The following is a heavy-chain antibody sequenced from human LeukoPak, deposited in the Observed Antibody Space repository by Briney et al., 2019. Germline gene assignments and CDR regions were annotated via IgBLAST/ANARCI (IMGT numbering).Heavy chain of an antibody. CDR2: IYHSGST. CDR3: ARDCTRCYGSSDWYFDL. Sequence: PSGTLSLTCAVSDASINSSNWWSWVRQSPGKGLQWIGEIYHSGSTYYNPSLKSRVTISVDTSKNQFSLKLSSVTAADTAVYYCARDCTRCYGSSDWYFDLWGRGTLVTVSS. CDR1: DASINSSNW. D-gene: IGHD3-10*01. J-gene: IGHJ2*01. V-gene: IGHV4-4*02.